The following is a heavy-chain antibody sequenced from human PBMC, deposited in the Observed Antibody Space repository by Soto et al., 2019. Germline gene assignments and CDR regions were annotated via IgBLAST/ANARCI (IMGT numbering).Heavy chain of an antibody. CDR2: INPSGGST. CDR3: ARDRADIAAAGPQYFDY. V-gene: IGHV1-46*01. D-gene: IGHD6-13*01. J-gene: IGHJ4*02. Sequence: ASVKVSCKASGYTFTGYYMHWVRQAPGQGLEWMGWINPSGGSTSYAQKFQGRVTMTRDTSTSTVYMELSSLRSEDTAVYYCARDRADIAAAGPQYFDYWGQGTLVTVSS. CDR1: GYTFTGYY.